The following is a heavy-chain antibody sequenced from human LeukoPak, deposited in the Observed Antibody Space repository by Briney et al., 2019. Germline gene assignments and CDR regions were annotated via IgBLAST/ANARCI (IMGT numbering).Heavy chain of an antibody. CDR3: AHSDSSGWSWDPAEYFQH. CDR2: IYWDDDK. D-gene: IGHD6-19*01. J-gene: IGHJ1*01. CDR1: GFSLSTSGVG. Sequence: SGPTLVNPTQTLTLTCTFSGFSLSTSGVGVGWIRQPPGKALEWLALIYWDDDKRYSPSLKSRLTITKDTSKNQVVLTMTNMDPVDTATYYCAHSDSSGWSWDPAEYFQHWGQGTLVTVSS. V-gene: IGHV2-5*02.